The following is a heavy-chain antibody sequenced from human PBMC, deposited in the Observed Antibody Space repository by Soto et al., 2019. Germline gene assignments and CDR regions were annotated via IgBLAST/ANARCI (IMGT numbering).Heavy chain of an antibody. CDR1: GGPFNNHA. Sequence: QVQLVQSGAEVKKPGSSVKVSCKTSGGPFNNHAINWVRQAPGQGLDWVGLVIPTLATADYAQKFQGRVTMTADEVTNTAFMELSSLRSDDTGVYYCASDYGEIDAFDIWGQGTLVTVSS. CDR2: VIPTLATA. V-gene: IGHV1-69*01. D-gene: IGHD4-17*01. CDR3: ASDYGEIDAFDI. J-gene: IGHJ3*02.